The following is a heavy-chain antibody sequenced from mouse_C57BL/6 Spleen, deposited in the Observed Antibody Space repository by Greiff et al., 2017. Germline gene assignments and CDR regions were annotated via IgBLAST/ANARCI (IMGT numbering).Heavy chain of an antibody. D-gene: IGHD1-1*01. V-gene: IGHV5-4*01. Sequence: EVHLVESGGGLVKPGGSLKLSCAASGFTFSSYAMSWVRQTPEKRLEWVATISDGGSYTYYPDNVKGRFTISRDNAKNNLYLQMSHLTSEDTAMYYCARATVVAPYDFDYWGQGTTLTVSS. CDR1: GFTFSSYA. CDR3: ARATVVAPYDFDY. CDR2: ISDGGSYT. J-gene: IGHJ2*01.